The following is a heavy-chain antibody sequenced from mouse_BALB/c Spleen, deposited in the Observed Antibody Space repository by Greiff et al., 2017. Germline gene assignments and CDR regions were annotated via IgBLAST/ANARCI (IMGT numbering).Heavy chain of an antibody. V-gene: IGHV1S81*02. CDR3: ASQTARATPFAY. J-gene: IGHJ3*01. CDR1: GYTFTSYW. D-gene: IGHD3-2*01. Sequence: QVQLQQPGAELVKPGASVKLSCKASGYTFTSYWMHWVKQRPGQGLEWIGEINPSNGRTNYNEKFKSKATLTVDKSSSTAYMQLSSLTSEDSAVYYCASQTARATPFAYWGQGTLVTVSA. CDR2: INPSNGRT.